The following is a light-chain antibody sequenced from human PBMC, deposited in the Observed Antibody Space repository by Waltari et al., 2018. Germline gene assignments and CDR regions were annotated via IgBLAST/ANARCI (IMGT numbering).Light chain of an antibody. V-gene: IGLV1-51*01. CDR1: PPNMGTNS. J-gene: IGLJ3*02. Sequence: QSVLTQAPSVSAAPGQTVPISCPGTPPNMGTNSISGYQQLPGAAPKIVIYEDNRRPSGIPDRFSGSKSGASATLGITGLQTGDEADYYCGSWDSSLGIGVLGGGTRLTVL. CDR3: GSWDSSLGIGV. CDR2: EDN.